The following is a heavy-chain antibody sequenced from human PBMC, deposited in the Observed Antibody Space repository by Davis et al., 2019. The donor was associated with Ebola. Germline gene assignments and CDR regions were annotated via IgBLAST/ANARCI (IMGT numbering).Heavy chain of an antibody. D-gene: IGHD6-19*01. CDR1: GGSFSGYY. CDR2: VNDSGST. Sequence: SETLSLTCAVYGGSFSGYYCSWIRQSPGKGLEWIGEVNDSGSTNYNPSLKSRVTLSADTSKNQFSVKLTSVTAADTAVFYCAITTQGSGWFIDYWGQGTLVVVSS. V-gene: IGHV4-34*01. J-gene: IGHJ4*02. CDR3: AITTQGSGWFIDY.